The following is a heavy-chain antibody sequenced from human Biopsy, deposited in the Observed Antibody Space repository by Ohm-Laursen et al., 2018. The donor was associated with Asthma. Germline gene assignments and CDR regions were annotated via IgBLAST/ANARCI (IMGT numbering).Heavy chain of an antibody. CDR1: GFNFHNYG. J-gene: IGHJ4*02. V-gene: IGHV3-23*01. CDR2: ITGSGGFT. Sequence: SLRLSCAASGFNFHNYGMNWVRRAPGKGLEWVSSITGSGGFTYYADSVKGRFTISRDKSDNTLYLQMNSLTAEDTAVYHCAKDERAYYGSDSKYMRPVPLGDWGQGTVVIVSA. D-gene: IGHD2-21*01. CDR3: AKDERAYYGSDSKYMRPVPLGD.